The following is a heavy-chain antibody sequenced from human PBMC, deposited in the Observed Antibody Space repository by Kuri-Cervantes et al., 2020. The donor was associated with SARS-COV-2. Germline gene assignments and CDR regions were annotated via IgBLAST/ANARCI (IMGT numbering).Heavy chain of an antibody. CDR3: ARARGPDDFDF. J-gene: IGHJ3*01. CDR2: IRYDGNSK. Sequence: GESLKISCAASGFTFSSFGMHWVRQTPGKGLDWVAFIRYDGNSKFYADSVKGRFTISRDNSKNTLYLQMNSLRAEDTAVYYCARARGPDDFDFWGQGTMVTVSS. CDR1: GFTFSSFG. V-gene: IGHV3-30*02.